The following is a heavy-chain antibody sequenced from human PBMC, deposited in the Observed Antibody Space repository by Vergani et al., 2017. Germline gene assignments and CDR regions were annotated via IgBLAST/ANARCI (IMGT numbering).Heavy chain of an antibody. V-gene: IGHV5-51*01. D-gene: IGHD1-1*01. J-gene: IGHJ4*02. CDR1: EYSFGNYW. Sequence: EVELVQSGPEMRKPGESLKISCKGSEYSFGNYWIGWVRQMPGKGLEWMGIIYPADSDTRYSPSFQGQVTLQADKSISTAFLQWDSLNASDTALYYCARHTTYTDSWGQGTLVTVSS. CDR2: IYPADSDT. CDR3: ARHTTYTDS.